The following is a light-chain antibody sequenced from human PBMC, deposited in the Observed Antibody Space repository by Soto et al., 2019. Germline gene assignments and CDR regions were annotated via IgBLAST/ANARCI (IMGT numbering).Light chain of an antibody. V-gene: IGKV1-5*03. CDR1: QNIYTW. CDR2: EAS. J-gene: IGKJ1*01. CDR3: QQYNTFWT. Sequence: DIQMTQSPATLSASVGDRDTITCRASQNIYTWLAWYQQKPGKAPKLLIYEASSLETGVPSRFSGSGSGTEFTLTISSLQPDDFATYYCQQYNTFWTFGQGTKVGIK.